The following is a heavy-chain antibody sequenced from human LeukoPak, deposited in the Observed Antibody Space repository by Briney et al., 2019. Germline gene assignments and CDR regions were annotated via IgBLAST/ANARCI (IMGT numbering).Heavy chain of an antibody. CDR1: GYTFTSYA. Sequence: GASVKVSCKASGYTFTSYAISWVRQAPGQGLEWMGGIIPIFGTANYAQKFQGRVTITADKSTSTAYMELSSLRSEDTAVYYCARVNMVRGVNLFDYWGQGTLVTVSS. V-gene: IGHV1-69*06. J-gene: IGHJ4*02. CDR2: IIPIFGTA. D-gene: IGHD3-10*01. CDR3: ARVNMVRGVNLFDY.